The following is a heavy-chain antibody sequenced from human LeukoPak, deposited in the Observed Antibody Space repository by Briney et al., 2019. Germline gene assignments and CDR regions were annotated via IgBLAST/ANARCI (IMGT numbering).Heavy chain of an antibody. D-gene: IGHD4-11*01. Sequence: SETLSLTCTVSGASISSYYWTWIRQPAGKGLEWIGTIYRSGSINNNPSLKSRVTISVDTSKNQFSLKLSSVTAADTAVYYCAREGGLQHHFDYWGQGTLVTVSS. CDR2: IYRSGSI. V-gene: IGHV4-4*07. CDR1: GASISSYY. J-gene: IGHJ4*02. CDR3: AREGGLQHHFDY.